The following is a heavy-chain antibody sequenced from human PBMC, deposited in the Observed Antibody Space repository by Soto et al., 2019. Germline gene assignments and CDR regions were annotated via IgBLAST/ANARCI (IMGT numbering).Heavy chain of an antibody. CDR3: VRDSHGDY. CDR1: GFTFSNYW. Sequence: EVQLVESGGGLVQPGGSLRLSCAGSGFTFSNYWMHWVRQAPGKGLEWVSRIDHDGPTDYADSVRGRFTISRDNAENTLYMQMNRLRPEDTAVYDCVRDSHGDYWGQGTQVTVSS. V-gene: IGHV3-74*01. CDR2: IDHDGPT. J-gene: IGHJ4*02.